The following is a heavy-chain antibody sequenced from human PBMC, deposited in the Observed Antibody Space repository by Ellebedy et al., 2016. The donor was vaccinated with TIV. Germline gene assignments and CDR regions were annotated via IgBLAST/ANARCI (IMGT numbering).Heavy chain of an antibody. Sequence: AASVKVSCKASGGTFSTYAISWVRQAPGEGLEWMGGIIPMFGTTNYAQKFQGRVTMTSDTSTRTVYMELSSLRSEDTAVYYCARAPSVDPHMDVWGQGTLVTVSS. V-gene: IGHV1-69*05. D-gene: IGHD6-19*01. CDR3: ARAPSVDPHMDV. CDR2: IIPMFGTT. CDR1: GGTFSTYA. J-gene: IGHJ4*02.